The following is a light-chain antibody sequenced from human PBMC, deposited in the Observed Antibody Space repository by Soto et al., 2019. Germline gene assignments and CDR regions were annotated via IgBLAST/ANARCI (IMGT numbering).Light chain of an antibody. Sequence: IVLTQSPAPLSVSPGERATLSCRASQSVSSNLAWYQQKPGQAPRLLIYGASTRATGIPARFSGSGSGTEFTLTISSLQPDDVATYYCQQYNSYWTFGQGTKVDIK. CDR3: QQYNSYWT. CDR2: GAS. J-gene: IGKJ1*01. CDR1: QSVSSN. V-gene: IGKV3-15*01.